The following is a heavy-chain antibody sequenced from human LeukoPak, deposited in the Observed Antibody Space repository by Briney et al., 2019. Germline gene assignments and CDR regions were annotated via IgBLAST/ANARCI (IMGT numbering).Heavy chain of an antibody. CDR3: AGGGFCGGDCHPRPDAFDI. CDR1: GASVSSASY. J-gene: IGHJ3*02. CDR2: IYNGVNT. D-gene: IGHD2-21*02. Sequence: SETLSLTCTVSGASVSSASYWTWIRQPPGKGVEWIAHIYNGVNTNYNPSLKSRVTISVDTSKNQFSLRLNPVTAADTAVYYCAGGGFCGGDCHPRPDAFDIWGQGTMVTVSS. V-gene: IGHV4-61*01.